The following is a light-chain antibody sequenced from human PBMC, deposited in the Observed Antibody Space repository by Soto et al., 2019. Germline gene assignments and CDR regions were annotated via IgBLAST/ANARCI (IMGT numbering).Light chain of an antibody. V-gene: IGLV1-44*01. Sequence: QSVLTQPPSASGTPGQRVTISCSGSGSNIGSNTVNWYQQLPGTAPKLLIYSNNQRPSGVPDRFSGSKSGASASLAISGLQSADEADYYCAAWDDSLNGYVFGTGTKLTVL. CDR3: AAWDDSLNGYV. CDR1: GSNIGSNT. CDR2: SNN. J-gene: IGLJ1*01.